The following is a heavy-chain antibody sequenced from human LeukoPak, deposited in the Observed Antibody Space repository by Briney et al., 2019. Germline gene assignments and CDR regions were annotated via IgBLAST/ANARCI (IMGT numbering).Heavy chain of an antibody. V-gene: IGHV1-18*01. J-gene: IGHJ3*02. Sequence: GASVKVSCKASGYTFTSYGISWVRQAPGQGLEWMGWISAYNGNTNYAQKLQGRVTMTTDTSTSTAYMELRSLRSDDTAVYYCARADVDTAENDAFDIWGQGTMVTVSS. CDR3: ARADVDTAENDAFDI. CDR1: GYTFTSYG. CDR2: ISAYNGNT. D-gene: IGHD5-18*01.